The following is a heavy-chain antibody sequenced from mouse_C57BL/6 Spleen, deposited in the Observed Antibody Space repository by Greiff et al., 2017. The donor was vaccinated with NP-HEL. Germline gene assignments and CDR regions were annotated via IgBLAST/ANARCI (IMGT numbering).Heavy chain of an antibody. J-gene: IGHJ4*01. CDR2: IWSDGST. D-gene: IGHD1-1*01. CDR1: GFSLTSYG. CDR3: ARQPFTTVVATDAMDY. Sequence: VKLMESGPGLVAPSQSLSITCTVSGFSLTSYGVHWVRQPPGKGLEWLVVIWSDGSTTYNSALKSRLSISKDNSKSQVFLKMNSLQTDDTAMYYCARQPFTTVVATDAMDYWGQGTSVTVSS. V-gene: IGHV2-6-1*01.